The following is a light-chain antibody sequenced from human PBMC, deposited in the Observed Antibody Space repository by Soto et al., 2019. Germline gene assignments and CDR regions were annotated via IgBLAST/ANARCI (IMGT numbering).Light chain of an antibody. V-gene: IGLV2-8*01. CDR3: STFGGTKG. J-gene: IGLJ2*01. CDR1: SSDVGANNY. Sequence: QSAPTQPPSASGSPGQSVTISCTGSSSDVGANNYVSWYQQHPGKAPKLIIYEVTKRPSGVPDRFSGSKSGNTASLTVSGLQAEDEADYYCSTFGGTKGFGGGTQLTVL. CDR2: EVT.